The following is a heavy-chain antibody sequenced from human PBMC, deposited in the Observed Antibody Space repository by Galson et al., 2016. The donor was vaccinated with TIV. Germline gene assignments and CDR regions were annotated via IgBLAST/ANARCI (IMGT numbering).Heavy chain of an antibody. V-gene: IGHV3-30*03. CDR3: AREFSIPPRHYGMDV. J-gene: IGHJ6*04. Sequence: SLRLSCAASGFTFSDYAMNWVRQAPGRGLEWVALISYDGRKKYYADSLKGRFTISRDNSINMLYLQMNSLRVEDTAVYYCAREFSIPPRHYGMDVWGKGTTVTVSS. D-gene: IGHD6-6*01. CDR2: ISYDGRKK. CDR1: GFTFSDYA.